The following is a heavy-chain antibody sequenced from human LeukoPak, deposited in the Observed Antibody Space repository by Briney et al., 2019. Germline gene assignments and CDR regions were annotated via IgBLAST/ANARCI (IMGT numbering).Heavy chain of an antibody. D-gene: IGHD5-24*01. CDR2: ISSSSSYI. CDR3: ARDLEMATIRLGYYGMDV. Sequence: GGSLRLSCAASGFTFSSYSMNWVRQAPGKGLEWVSSISSSSSYIYYADSVKGRFTISRDNAKNSLYLQMNSLGAEDTAVYYCARDLEMATIRLGYYGMDVWGQGTTVTVSS. J-gene: IGHJ6*02. V-gene: IGHV3-21*01. CDR1: GFTFSSYS.